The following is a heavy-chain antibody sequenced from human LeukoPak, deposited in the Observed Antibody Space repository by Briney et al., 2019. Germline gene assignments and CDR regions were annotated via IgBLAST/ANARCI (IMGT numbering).Heavy chain of an antibody. CDR2: ISSYGSTI. D-gene: IGHD3-22*01. Sequence: GGSLRLSCAASGFTFSSYNMNWVRQAPGKGLEWVSYISSYGSTIYYADSVKGRFTISRDNAKNSLYLQMNSLRAEDTAVYYCARGHYYDSSGSKWGFDYWGQGTLVTVSS. CDR1: GFTFSSYN. J-gene: IGHJ4*02. V-gene: IGHV3-48*01. CDR3: ARGHYYDSSGSKWGFDY.